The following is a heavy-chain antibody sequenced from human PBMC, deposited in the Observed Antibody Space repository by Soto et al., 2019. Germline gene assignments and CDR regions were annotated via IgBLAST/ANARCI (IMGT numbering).Heavy chain of an antibody. Sequence: GWSLRLSCVGPGFIFSSYYMNWVRQAPGKGLEWVSSISGGSAYIYYADSVKGRFTISRDNAKNSLYLEMNSLRVEDTAVYYCVRVWRLVGRYGMDVWGQGTTVTVYS. CDR1: GFIFSSYY. D-gene: IGHD6-25*01. CDR2: ISGGSAYI. CDR3: VRVWRLVGRYGMDV. J-gene: IGHJ6*02. V-gene: IGHV3-21*01.